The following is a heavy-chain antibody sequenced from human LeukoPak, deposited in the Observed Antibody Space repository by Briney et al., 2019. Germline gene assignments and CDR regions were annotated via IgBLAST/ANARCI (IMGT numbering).Heavy chain of an antibody. CDR1: GFIFSSYE. CDR2: ISSSSSTI. CDR3: ARSPPKLGTLIRGVFLYYFDY. V-gene: IGHV3-48*01. D-gene: IGHD3-10*01. Sequence: GGSLRLSCAASGFIFSSYEMNWVRQTPGKGLEWVAYISSSSSTIYYADSVKGRFTISRDNAKNSLYLQMNSLRADDTAVYYCARSPPKLGTLIRGVFLYYFDYWGQGTLVTVSS. J-gene: IGHJ4*02.